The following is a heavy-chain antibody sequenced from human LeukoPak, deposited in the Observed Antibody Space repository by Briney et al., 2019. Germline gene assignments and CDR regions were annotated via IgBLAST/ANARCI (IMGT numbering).Heavy chain of an antibody. CDR1: GGSISSYY. Sequence: KPSETLSLTCTVSGGSISSYYWSWLRQPAGKGLEWIGRIYTSGSTNYNPSLKSRVTTSVDTSKNQFSLKLSSVTAADTAVYYCASGGTYDYVWGSYRPNDAFDIWGQGTMVTVSS. V-gene: IGHV4-4*07. CDR2: IYTSGST. CDR3: ASGGTYDYVWGSYRPNDAFDI. D-gene: IGHD3-16*02. J-gene: IGHJ3*02.